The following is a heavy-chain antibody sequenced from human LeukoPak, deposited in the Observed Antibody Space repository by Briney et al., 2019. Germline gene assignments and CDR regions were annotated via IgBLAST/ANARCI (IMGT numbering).Heavy chain of an antibody. CDR1: GGSFSGYY. D-gene: IGHD3-10*01. V-gene: IGHV4-4*07. CDR2: IYTSGST. J-gene: IGHJ4*02. CDR3: ARDGVVRGVIGE. Sequence: SETLSLTCAVYGGSFSGYYWSWIRQPAGKGLEWIGRIYTSGSTNYNPSLKSRVTMSVDTSKNQFSLKLSSVTAADTAVYYCARDGVVRGVIGEWGQGTLVTVSS.